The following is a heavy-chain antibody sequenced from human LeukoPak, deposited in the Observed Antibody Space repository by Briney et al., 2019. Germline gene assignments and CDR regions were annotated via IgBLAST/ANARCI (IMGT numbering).Heavy chain of an antibody. J-gene: IGHJ5*02. D-gene: IGHD1-14*01. CDR3: ARHAGGVLSAFDP. V-gene: IGHV4-38-2*01. CDR2: ITHSGTT. CDR1: GYSISSGYY. Sequence: SETLSLTCAVSGYSISSGYYWGWVRQPPGKGLEWIGSITHSGTTYYNPSLRSRVTISADTSKSQFSLKLSSVTAADTAVYYCARHAGGVLSAFDPWGQGTLVTVSS.